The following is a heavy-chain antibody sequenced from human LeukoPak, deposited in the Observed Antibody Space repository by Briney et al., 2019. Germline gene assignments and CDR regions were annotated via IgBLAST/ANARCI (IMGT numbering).Heavy chain of an antibody. V-gene: IGHV4-59*01. CDR2: IHHSGGT. CDR3: ARCYKDGGDYPYYFDN. J-gene: IGHJ4*02. Sequence: SETLSLTCTVSGGSISGYYWSWIRQPPGKGLEWIAYIHHSGGTNYNPSLNSRVTMSVDTSKSQFSLRLTSVTAADTAVYYCARCYKDGGDYPYYFDNWGQGTQVTVSS. CDR1: GGSISGYY. D-gene: IGHD2-21*02.